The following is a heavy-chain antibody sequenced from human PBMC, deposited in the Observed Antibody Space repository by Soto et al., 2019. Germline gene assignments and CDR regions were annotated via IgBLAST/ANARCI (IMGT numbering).Heavy chain of an antibody. V-gene: IGHV4-34*01. CDR3: ARGLHYDILTGYLP. Sequence: SETLSVTCAVYGGSFSGYYWSWIRQPPGKGLEWIGEINHSGSTNYNPSLKSRVTISVDTSKNQFSLKPSSVTAADTAVYYCARGLHYDILTGYLPWGQGTLVTVSS. D-gene: IGHD3-9*01. J-gene: IGHJ5*02. CDR1: GGSFSGYY. CDR2: INHSGST.